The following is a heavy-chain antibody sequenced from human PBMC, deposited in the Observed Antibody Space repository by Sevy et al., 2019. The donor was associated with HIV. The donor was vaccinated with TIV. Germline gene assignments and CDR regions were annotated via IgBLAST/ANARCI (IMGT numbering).Heavy chain of an antibody. CDR3: AKESSGELLSFGESPHYCDY. Sequence: GGSLRLSCAASGFTFSNYAMTWVRQAPGKGLEWVSSITDSGGSTYYADSVKGRFTISRDNSKNTLDLQMSSLRADDTAVYYCAKESSGELLSFGESPHYCDYWGQGTLVTVSS. J-gene: IGHJ4*02. CDR2: ITDSGGST. V-gene: IGHV3-23*01. D-gene: IGHD3-10*01. CDR1: GFTFSNYA.